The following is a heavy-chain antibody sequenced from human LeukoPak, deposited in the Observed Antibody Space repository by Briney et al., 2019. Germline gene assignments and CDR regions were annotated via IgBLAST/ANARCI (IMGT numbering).Heavy chain of an antibody. J-gene: IGHJ4*02. CDR1: GLNFRKSW. D-gene: IGHD7-27*01. V-gene: IGHV3-7*01. Sequence: GSLRLSCAASGLNFRKSWMTWVRQAPGRGLEWVANIKDDGSEKYYVDSVKGRFTISRDNAKNSLYLQMNSLSAEDTAVYYCTTWGDTWGLDFWGQGILVSVSS. CDR2: IKDDGSEK. CDR3: TTWGDTWGLDF.